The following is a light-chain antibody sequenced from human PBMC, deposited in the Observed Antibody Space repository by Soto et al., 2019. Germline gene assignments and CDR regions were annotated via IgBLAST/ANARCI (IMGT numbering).Light chain of an antibody. CDR2: AAS. V-gene: IGKV1-17*01. CDR3: LQHNTYPFI. Sequence: DIQMTQSPSSLSASVGDRVTITCRASQGIGNGLGWYQQKPGKAPKRLIYAASSLQSGVPSRISGSGSGTEFTLTINSLQPEDFATYYCLQHNTYPFIFGPGTKVDIK. J-gene: IGKJ3*01. CDR1: QGIGNG.